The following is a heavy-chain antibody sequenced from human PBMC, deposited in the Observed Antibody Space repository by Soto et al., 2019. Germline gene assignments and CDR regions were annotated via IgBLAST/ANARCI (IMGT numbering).Heavy chain of an antibody. CDR2: ISYSGST. Sequence: QVQLQESGPGLVKPSETLSLTCTVSGGSVNSDRYFWSWIRQPPGKGLEWIGYISYSGSTNYNPSVKRRLTIPGDMFKNHFSLKLSSVTAADTAVYFCARNHPPGSRTLGYWGQGTLVTVSS. CDR1: GGSVNSDRYF. J-gene: IGHJ4*02. V-gene: IGHV4-61*03. CDR3: ARNHPPGSRTLGY. D-gene: IGHD6-13*01.